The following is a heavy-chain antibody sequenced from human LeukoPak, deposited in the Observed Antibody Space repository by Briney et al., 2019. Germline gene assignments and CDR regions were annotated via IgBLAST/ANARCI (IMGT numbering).Heavy chain of an antibody. D-gene: IGHD5-24*01. J-gene: IGHJ4*02. CDR3: AKVDDYGDY. Sequence: GGSLRLSCAASRFTFSSYSMNWVRQAPGKGLEWVSYISSSGRTIYYADSVKGRFTISRDNAKNSMYLLMNSLKSEDTAVYYCAKVDDYGDYWGQGTLVTVSS. CDR1: RFTFSSYS. CDR2: ISSSGRTI. V-gene: IGHV3-48*01.